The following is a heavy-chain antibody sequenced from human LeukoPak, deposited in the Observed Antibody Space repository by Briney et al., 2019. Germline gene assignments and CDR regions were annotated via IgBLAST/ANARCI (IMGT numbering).Heavy chain of an antibody. D-gene: IGHD3-3*01. J-gene: IGHJ4*02. V-gene: IGHV4-39*07. CDR1: GGSVSSGSYY. CDR2: INHSGST. Sequence: SETLSLTCTVSGGSVSSGSYYWSWIRQPPGKGLEWIGEINHSGSTNYNPSLKSRVTISVDTSKNQFSLKLSSVTAADTAVYYCARGLSLTTYYDFWSGYYVDYWGQGTLVTVSS. CDR3: ARGLSLTTYYDFWSGYYVDY.